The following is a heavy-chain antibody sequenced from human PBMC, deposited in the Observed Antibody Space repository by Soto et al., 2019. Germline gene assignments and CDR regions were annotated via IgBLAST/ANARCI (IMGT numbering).Heavy chain of an antibody. Sequence: ASVKVSCKASGYTFTSYAVHWVRQAPGQGLEWMGWINAGNGNTKYSQKFQGRVTITRDTSASTAYMELSSLRSEDTAVYYCAREHSSSWYPYYYYGMDVWGQGTTVTVSS. CDR3: AREHSSSWYPYYYYGMDV. V-gene: IGHV1-3*01. J-gene: IGHJ6*02. CDR1: GYTFTSYA. CDR2: INAGNGNT. D-gene: IGHD6-13*01.